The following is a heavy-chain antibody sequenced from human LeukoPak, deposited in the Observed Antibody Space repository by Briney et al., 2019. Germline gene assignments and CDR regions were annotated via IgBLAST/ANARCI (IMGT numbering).Heavy chain of an antibody. Sequence: GGSLRLSCAASGFTFSNAWMSWVRQAPGKGLEWVGRIKSKTDGGITDYAAPVKGRFTISRDDSKNTLYLQMNSLKTEDTAVYYCTTTSGGLVVGATTSYYYYGMDVWGQGTTVTVSS. J-gene: IGHJ6*02. D-gene: IGHD1-26*01. CDR2: IKSKTDGGIT. V-gene: IGHV3-15*01. CDR3: TTTSGGLVVGATTSYYYYGMDV. CDR1: GFTFSNAW.